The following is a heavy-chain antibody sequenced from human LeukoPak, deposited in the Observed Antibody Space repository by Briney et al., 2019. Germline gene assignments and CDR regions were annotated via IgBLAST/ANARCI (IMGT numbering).Heavy chain of an antibody. CDR1: GGSISSYY. D-gene: IGHD3-22*01. CDR2: IYYSGST. CDR3: ARAPSMIVVDNWFDP. Sequence: SETLSLTCTVSGGSISSYYWSWIRQPPGKGLEWIGYIYYSGSTNYNPSLKSRVTISVDTSKNQSSLKLSSVTAADTAVYYCARAPSMIVVDNWFDPWGQGTLVTVSS. J-gene: IGHJ5*02. V-gene: IGHV4-59*01.